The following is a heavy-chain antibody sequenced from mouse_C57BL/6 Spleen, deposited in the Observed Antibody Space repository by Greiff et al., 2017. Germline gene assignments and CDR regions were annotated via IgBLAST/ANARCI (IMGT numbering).Heavy chain of an antibody. D-gene: IGHD1-1*01. CDR1: GYTFTSYW. CDR2: IYPGSGST. J-gene: IGHJ1*03. Sequence: QVQLQQPGAELVKPGASVKMSCKASGYTFTSYWLTWVKQRAGQGLEWIGDIYPGSGSTNYNEKFKSKATLTVDTSSSTAYMQLSSLTSEDSAVYYCARRDYGSSYWYFDVWGTGTTVTVSS. V-gene: IGHV1-55*01. CDR3: ARRDYGSSYWYFDV.